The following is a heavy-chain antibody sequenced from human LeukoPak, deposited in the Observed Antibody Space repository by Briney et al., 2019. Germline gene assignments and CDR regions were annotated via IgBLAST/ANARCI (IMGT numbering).Heavy chain of an antibody. D-gene: IGHD3-22*01. J-gene: IGHJ3*02. V-gene: IGHV1-2*02. CDR3: AREITMIVVVKGPFDI. CDR1: GYTFTGYY. Sequence: GASVKVSCKASGYTFTGYYMHWVRQAPGQGLEWMGWINPNSGGTNYAQKFQGRVTMTRDTSISTAYMELSSLRSEDTAVYYCAREITMIVVVKGPFDIWGQGTMVTVSS. CDR2: INPNSGGT.